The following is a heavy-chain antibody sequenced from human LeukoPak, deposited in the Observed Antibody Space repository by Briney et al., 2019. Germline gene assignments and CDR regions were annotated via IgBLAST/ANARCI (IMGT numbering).Heavy chain of an antibody. CDR3: ARHLAAADLQVYYYYGMDV. Sequence: PSETLSLTCTVSGGSISTYYWSWIRQPPGKGLEWIGYIYYNGGTHYNPSLKSRVTMSLDTSRNQFSLKLSSVTAADTAVYYCARHLAAADLQVYYYYGMDVWGQGTTVTVSS. V-gene: IGHV4-59*01. CDR1: GGSISTYY. J-gene: IGHJ6*02. D-gene: IGHD6-13*01. CDR2: IYYNGGT.